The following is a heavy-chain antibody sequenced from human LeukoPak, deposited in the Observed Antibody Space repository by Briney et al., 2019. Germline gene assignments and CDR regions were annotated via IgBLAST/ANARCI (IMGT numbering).Heavy chain of an antibody. CDR3: ASPKYSGGRPIDY. V-gene: IGHV3-23*01. J-gene: IGHJ4*02. Sequence: GGSLRLSCAASGFTFNNYAMIWVRQAPGKGLEWVSLISGTGNSIYYADSVKGRFTISRDNSKNTLFLQMNSLRAEDTAVYYCASPKYSGGRPIDYWGQGTLVTVSS. CDR2: ISGTGNSI. CDR1: GFTFNNYA. D-gene: IGHD6-19*01.